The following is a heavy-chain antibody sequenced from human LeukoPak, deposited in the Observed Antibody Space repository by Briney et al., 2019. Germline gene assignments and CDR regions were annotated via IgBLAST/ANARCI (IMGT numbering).Heavy chain of an antibody. CDR2: IYTSGTT. J-gene: IGHJ4*02. CDR1: GGSISIYY. V-gene: IGHV4-4*07. Sequence: SETLSLTCTVSGGSISIYYWSWIRQPAGKGLEWIGRIYTSGTTHYNPSLKSRVTTSVDTSKNQFSLKLRSVTAADTAVYYCAREAPISDSGNYYKSLGYWGQGTLVTVSS. CDR3: AREAPISDSGNYYKSLGY. D-gene: IGHD3-10*01.